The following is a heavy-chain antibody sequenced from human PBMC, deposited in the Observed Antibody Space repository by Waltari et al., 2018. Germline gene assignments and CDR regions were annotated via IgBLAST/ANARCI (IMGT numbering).Heavy chain of an antibody. Sequence: VQLVQSGTEVENPGASLRVSCKVSGHPLSALSIHWVRPAPGKGLEWMGGFDADDGASFDAQKFQGRLTRTEDTSTDTAYMELRSLTSEDTAVYYCAAGGGGSRLPRWGQGTLIIVS. CDR2: FDADDGAS. J-gene: IGHJ4*02. D-gene: IGHD2-15*01. V-gene: IGHV1-24*01. CDR1: GHPLSALS. CDR3: AAGGGGSRLPR.